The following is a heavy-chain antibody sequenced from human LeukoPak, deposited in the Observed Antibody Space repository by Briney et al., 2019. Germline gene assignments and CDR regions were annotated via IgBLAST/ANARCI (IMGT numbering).Heavy chain of an antibody. CDR3: ASNYYDSTVGPAFDI. CDR2: ISSSGSTI. D-gene: IGHD3-22*01. J-gene: IGHJ3*02. CDR1: GFTFSSYE. Sequence: GALRLSCAASGFTFSSYEMNWVRQAPGKGLEWVSYISSSGSTIYYADSVKGRFTISRDNAKNSLYLQMNSLRAEDTAVYHCASNYYDSTVGPAFDIWGQGTMVTVSS. V-gene: IGHV3-48*03.